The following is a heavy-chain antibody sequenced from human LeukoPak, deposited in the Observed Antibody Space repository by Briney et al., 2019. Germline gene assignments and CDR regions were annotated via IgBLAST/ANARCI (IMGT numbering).Heavy chain of an antibody. CDR1: GFAFSSYS. CDR3: ARVVTGVVVAATSWFDP. Sequence: GGSLRLSCAASGFAFSSYSMNWVRQAPGKGLEWVSSISSSSSYIYYADSVKGRFTISRDDAKNSLYLQMNSLRAEDTAVYYCARVVTGVVVAATSWFDPWGQGTLVTVSS. D-gene: IGHD2-15*01. CDR2: ISSSSSYI. V-gene: IGHV3-21*01. J-gene: IGHJ5*02.